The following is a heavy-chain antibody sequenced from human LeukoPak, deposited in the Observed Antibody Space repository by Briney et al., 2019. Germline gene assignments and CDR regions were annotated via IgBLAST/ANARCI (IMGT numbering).Heavy chain of an antibody. J-gene: IGHJ4*02. D-gene: IGHD3-10*01. CDR1: GGSISDGSYY. V-gene: IGHV4-39*07. CDR2: IYYGGST. CDR3: ARGRRTYSGSGSYPPLDY. Sequence: SETLSLTCTVSGGSISDGSYYWGWIRQPPGKGLEWIASIYYGGSTYYNPSLKSRVTISVDTSKNQFSLKLNSVTAADTAVYFCARGRRTYSGSGSYPPLDYWGQGTLVTVSS.